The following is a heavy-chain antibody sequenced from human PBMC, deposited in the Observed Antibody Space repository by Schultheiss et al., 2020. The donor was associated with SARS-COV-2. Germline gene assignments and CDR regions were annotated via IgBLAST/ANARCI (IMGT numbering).Heavy chain of an antibody. CDR1: GGSISSGSYY. CDR2: IYTSGST. D-gene: IGHD3-3*01. J-gene: IGHJ4*02. CDR3: ARHNYDFWSGYYHSVIDY. Sequence: SETLSLTCTVSGGSISSGSYYWSWIRQPAGKGLEWIGRIYTSGSTYYNPSLKSRVTISVDTSKNQFSLKLSSVTAADTAVYYCARHNYDFWSGYYHSVIDYWGQGTLVTVSS. V-gene: IGHV4-61*02.